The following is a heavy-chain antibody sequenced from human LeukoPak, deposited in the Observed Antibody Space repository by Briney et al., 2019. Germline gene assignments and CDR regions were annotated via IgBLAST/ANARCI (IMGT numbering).Heavy chain of an antibody. Sequence: SETLSLTCTVSGGSISSYYWSWIRQPPGKGLEWIGYIYYSGSTNYNPSLKSRVTISVDTSKNQFSLKLSSVTAADTAVYYCASRPIGWLAFDIWGQGTMVTVSS. CDR3: ASRPIGWLAFDI. D-gene: IGHD6-19*01. CDR2: IYYSGST. J-gene: IGHJ3*02. CDR1: GGSISSYY. V-gene: IGHV4-59*08.